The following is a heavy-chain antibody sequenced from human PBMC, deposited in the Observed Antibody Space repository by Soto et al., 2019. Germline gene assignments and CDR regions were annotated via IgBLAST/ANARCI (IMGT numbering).Heavy chain of an antibody. V-gene: IGHV1-69*13. CDR2: IIPVFGRP. Sequence: SVKVSCKASGGTFSSFCMSWVRQAPGQGLEWMGGIIPVFGRPNYAQRFRGRLTITADESTNTSYMELIDLTSEDTAVYYCAREASGYDFWGQGTQVTVSS. J-gene: IGHJ1*01. D-gene: IGHD5-12*01. CDR1: GGTFSSFC. CDR3: AREASGYDF.